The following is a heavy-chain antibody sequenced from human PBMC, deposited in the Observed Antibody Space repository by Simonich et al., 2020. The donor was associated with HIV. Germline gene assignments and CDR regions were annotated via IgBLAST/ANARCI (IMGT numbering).Heavy chain of an antibody. CDR1: GGAFSSYS. D-gene: IGHD3-22*01. J-gene: IGHJ6*03. CDR2: LIPILKIP. Sequence: QVQLVQSGAEVKKPGSSVKVSCKASGGAFSSYSISWVRQAPGQGLEWLGGLIPILKIPNYAQRFQGRVTITADKSTSTAYMELSSLRSEDTAVYYCATTGHYDSSTYYYYYYYMDVWGKGTTVTVSS. V-gene: IGHV1-69*09. CDR3: ATTGHYDSSTYYYYYYYMDV.